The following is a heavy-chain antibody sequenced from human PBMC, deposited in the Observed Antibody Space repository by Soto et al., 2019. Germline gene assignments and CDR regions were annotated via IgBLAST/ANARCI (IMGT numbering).Heavy chain of an antibody. CDR3: ASIGYCSSTSCYGFGSYY. CDR1: GFTFSSYW. Sequence: EVQLVESGGGLVQPGGSLRLSCAASGFTFSSYWMHWVRQAPGKGLVWVSGINSDGSSTSYADSVKGRFTISRNNAKNTVYLQMNSLSDEATAVYYCASIGYCSSTSCYGFGSYYWGHGTLVTVSS. J-gene: IGHJ4*01. CDR2: INSDGSST. V-gene: IGHV3-74*01. D-gene: IGHD2-2*03.